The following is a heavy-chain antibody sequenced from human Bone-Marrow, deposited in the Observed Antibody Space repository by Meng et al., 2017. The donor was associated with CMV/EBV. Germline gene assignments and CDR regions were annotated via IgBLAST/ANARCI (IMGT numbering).Heavy chain of an antibody. Sequence: SETLSLTCTVSGGSISSYYWSWIRQPPGKGLEWIGNIYHSGSTYYNPSLKSRVTISVDTSKNQFSLKLSSVTAADTAVYYCARRRYYYGSGSSGWFDPWGQGTLVTVSS. V-gene: IGHV4-59*04. CDR1: GGSISSYY. D-gene: IGHD3-10*01. CDR3: ARRRYYYGSGSSGWFDP. J-gene: IGHJ5*02. CDR2: IYHSGST.